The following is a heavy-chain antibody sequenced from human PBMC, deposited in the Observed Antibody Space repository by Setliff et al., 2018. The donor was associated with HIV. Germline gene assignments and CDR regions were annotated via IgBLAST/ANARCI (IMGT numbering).Heavy chain of an antibody. CDR2: ISSSSSYI. CDR3: AREGSGWCDY. J-gene: IGHJ4*02. D-gene: IGHD5-18*01. Sequence: GGSLRLSCAASGFTFSSYWMHWVRQAPGKGLEWVPSISSSSSYIYYADSVKGRFTISRDNAQNSLYLQMNSLRAEDTAVYYCAREGSGWCDYWGQGTLVTVSS. V-gene: IGHV3-21*04. CDR1: GFTFSSYW.